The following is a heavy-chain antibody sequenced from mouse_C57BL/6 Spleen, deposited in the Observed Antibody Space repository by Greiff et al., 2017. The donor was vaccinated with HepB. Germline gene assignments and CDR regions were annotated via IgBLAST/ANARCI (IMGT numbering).Heavy chain of an antibody. J-gene: IGHJ2*01. D-gene: IGHD1-1*01. CDR1: GYTFTSYW. Sequence: QVQLKESGAELVKPGASVKMSCKASGYTFTSYWITWVKQRPGQGLEWIGDIYPGSGSTNYNEKFKSKATLTVDTSSSTAYMQLSSLTSEDSAVYYCARSTTVVERGFFDYWGQGTTLTVSS. CDR2: IYPGSGST. CDR3: ARSTTVVERGFFDY. V-gene: IGHV1-55*01.